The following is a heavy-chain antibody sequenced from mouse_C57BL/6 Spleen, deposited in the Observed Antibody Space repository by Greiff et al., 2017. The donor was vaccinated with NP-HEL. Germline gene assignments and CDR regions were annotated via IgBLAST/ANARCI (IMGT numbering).Heavy chain of an antibody. CDR2: ISYDGSN. D-gene: IGHD2-4*01. Sequence: VQLQQSGPGLVKPSQSLSLTCSVTGYSITSGYYWNWIRQFPGNKLEWMGYISYDGSNNYNPSLKNRISITRDTSKNQFFLKLNSVTTEDTATYYCARVYDYDRVYFDYWGQGTTLTVSS. J-gene: IGHJ2*01. V-gene: IGHV3-6*01. CDR3: ARVYDYDRVYFDY. CDR1: GYSITSGYY.